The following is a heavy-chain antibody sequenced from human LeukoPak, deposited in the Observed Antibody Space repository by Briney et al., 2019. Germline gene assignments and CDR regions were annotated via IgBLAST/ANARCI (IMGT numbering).Heavy chain of an antibody. CDR2: ISSSGGTI. V-gene: IGHV3-48*03. Sequence: PGGSLRLSCAASGFTLSTYEVNWVRQSPGKGLELVSYISSSGGTIYYADSVKGRFAISRDSAKISLYLQMNSLRVEDTAVYYCARGSGTYCSSTSCYRHFDDWGQGTLVTVSS. CDR3: ARGSGTYCSSTSCYRHFDD. D-gene: IGHD2-2*01. J-gene: IGHJ4*02. CDR1: GFTLSTYE.